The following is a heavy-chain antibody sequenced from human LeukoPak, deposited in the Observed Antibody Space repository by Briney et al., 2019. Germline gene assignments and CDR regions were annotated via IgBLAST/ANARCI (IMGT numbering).Heavy chain of an antibody. V-gene: IGHV1-46*01. CDR3: ARGTKSGLGESSVGY. D-gene: IGHD3-16*01. J-gene: IGHJ4*02. CDR2: INPSGGST. CDR1: GYTFTSYY. Sequence: GASVKVSCKASGYTFTSYYMHWVRQAPGQGLEWMGIINPSGGSTSYAQKFQGRVIITRNTSISTAYMELNSLRSEDTAVYYCARGTKSGLGESSVGYWGQGTLVTVSS.